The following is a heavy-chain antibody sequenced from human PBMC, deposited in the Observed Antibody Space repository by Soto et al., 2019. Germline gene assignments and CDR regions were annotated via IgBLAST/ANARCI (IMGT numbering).Heavy chain of an antibody. D-gene: IGHD1-7*01. J-gene: IGHJ6*02. Sequence: QVQLVESGGGVVQPGRSLRLSCAASGFTFSSYAMHWVRQAPGKGLEWVAVISYDGSNKYYADSVKGRFTISRDNSKNTLYLQMNSLRAEDTAVYYCASIPLITGTTYHYGMDVWGQGTTVTVSS. CDR1: GFTFSSYA. CDR2: ISYDGSNK. CDR3: ASIPLITGTTYHYGMDV. V-gene: IGHV3-30-3*01.